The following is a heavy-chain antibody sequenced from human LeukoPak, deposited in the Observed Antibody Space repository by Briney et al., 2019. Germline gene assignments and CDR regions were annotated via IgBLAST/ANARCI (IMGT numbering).Heavy chain of an antibody. Sequence: SGPALVKPTQTLTLTCTFSGFSLSTSGMRASWIRQPPGKALKWLARIDWDDDKFYSTSLKTRLTISKDTSKNQVVLTMTNMDPVDTATYYGARSALGYDGAFDIWGQGTMVTVPS. CDR1: GFSLSTSGMR. J-gene: IGHJ3*02. CDR2: IDWDDDK. D-gene: IGHD7-27*01. CDR3: ARSALGYDGAFDI. V-gene: IGHV2-70*04.